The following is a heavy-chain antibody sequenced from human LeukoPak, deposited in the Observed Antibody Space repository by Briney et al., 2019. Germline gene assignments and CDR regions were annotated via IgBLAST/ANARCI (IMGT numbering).Heavy chain of an antibody. J-gene: IGHJ4*02. CDR2: IRHDGSEK. CDR1: GFTMSSDW. D-gene: IGHD6-13*01. Sequence: GGSLRLSCVASGFTMSSDWMTWVRQAPGKGLEWVANIRHDGSEKYYVASVKGRFTISRDNAKNSLYLQMNSLRAEDTAVYYCARIGAGSSRDYWGQGTLVTVSS. CDR3: ARIGAGSSRDY. V-gene: IGHV3-7*04.